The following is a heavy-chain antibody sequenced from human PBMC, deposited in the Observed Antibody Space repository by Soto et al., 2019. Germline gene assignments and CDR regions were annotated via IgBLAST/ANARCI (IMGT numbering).Heavy chain of an antibody. V-gene: IGHV3-21*01. CDR1: GFTFSSYS. D-gene: IGHD3-9*01. CDR3: ARDLGGYDILTGLHDAFDI. Sequence: GVSLRLSCAASGFTFSSYSMNWVRQAPGKGLEWVSSISSSSSYIYYADSVKGRFTISRDNAKNSLYLQMNSLRAEDTAVYYCARDLGGYDILTGLHDAFDIWGQGTMVTVSS. J-gene: IGHJ3*02. CDR2: ISSSSSYI.